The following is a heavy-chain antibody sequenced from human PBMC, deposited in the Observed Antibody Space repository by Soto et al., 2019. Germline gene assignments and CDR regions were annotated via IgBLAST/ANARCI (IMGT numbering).Heavy chain of an antibody. J-gene: IGHJ6*04. Sequence: GGSLRLSCAASGFTFSSYGMHWVRQAPGKGLEWVAVIWYDGSNKYYADSVKGRFTISRDNSKNTLYLQMNSLRAEDTAVYYCAREALKAAHPPGMDVWGKGTTVTVSS. V-gene: IGHV3-33*01. CDR3: AREALKAAHPPGMDV. CDR1: GFTFSSYG. CDR2: IWYDGSNK. D-gene: IGHD6-13*01.